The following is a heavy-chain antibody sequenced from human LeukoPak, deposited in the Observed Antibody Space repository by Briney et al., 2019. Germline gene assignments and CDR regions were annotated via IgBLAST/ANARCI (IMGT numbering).Heavy chain of an antibody. CDR2: ISYDGSNK. D-gene: IGHD5-18*01. V-gene: IGHV3-30*01. Sequence: GGSLRLSCAASGFTFSSYAMHWVRQAPGKGLEWVAVISYDGSNKYYADSVKGRFTISRDNSKNTLYLQMNSLRAEDTAVYYCAREGYSYGNFDYWGQGTLFTVSS. CDR1: GFTFSSYA. CDR3: AREGYSYGNFDY. J-gene: IGHJ4*02.